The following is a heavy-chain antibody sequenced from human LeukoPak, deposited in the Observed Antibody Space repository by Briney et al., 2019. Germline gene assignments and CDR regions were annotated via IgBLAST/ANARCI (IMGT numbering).Heavy chain of an antibody. J-gene: IGHJ4*02. Sequence: GGSLRLSCAASGFTFSNSWMSWVRQAPGKGLEWVAYIKKTGSETYYVDSVKGRFTITRDNARNSLFLQMNSLGAEDTAVYYCAREDGYCSGGNCYSYFDSWGQGTLVTVSS. CDR2: IKKTGSET. CDR3: AREDGYCSGGNCYSYFDS. D-gene: IGHD2-15*01. CDR1: GFTFSNSW. V-gene: IGHV3-7*01.